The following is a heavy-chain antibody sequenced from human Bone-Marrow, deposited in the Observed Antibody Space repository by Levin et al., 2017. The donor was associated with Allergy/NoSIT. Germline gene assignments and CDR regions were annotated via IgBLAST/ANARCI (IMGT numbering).Heavy chain of an antibody. CDR2: ISAYSGNT. V-gene: IGHV1-18*01. Sequence: ASVKVSCKTSGYTFSIYGIGWVRQAPGQGLEWMGWISAYSGNTNYAQKFQGRVTMTTDTSTSTAYMELRSLRSDDTAVYFCARVGELRLDYWGQGTLVNVS. CDR3: ARVGELRLDY. CDR1: GYTFSIYG. D-gene: IGHD3-10*01. J-gene: IGHJ4*02.